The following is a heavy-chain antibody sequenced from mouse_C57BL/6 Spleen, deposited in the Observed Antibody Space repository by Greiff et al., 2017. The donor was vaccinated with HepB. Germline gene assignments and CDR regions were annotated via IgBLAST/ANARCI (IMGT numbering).Heavy chain of an antibody. V-gene: IGHV14-2*01. J-gene: IGHJ4*01. Sequence: VQLKESGAELVKPGASVKLSYTASGFNIKDYYMHWVKQRTEQGLEWIGRIDPEDGETKYAPKFQGKATLTADTSSNTAYLQLSSLTSEDTAVYYCARSSTGAMDYWGQGTSVTVSS. CDR3: ARSSTGAMDY. D-gene: IGHD1-1*01. CDR2: IDPEDGET. CDR1: GFNIKDYY.